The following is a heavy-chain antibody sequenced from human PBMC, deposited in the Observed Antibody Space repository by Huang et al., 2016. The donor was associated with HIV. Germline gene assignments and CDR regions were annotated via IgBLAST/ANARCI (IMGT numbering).Heavy chain of an antibody. CDR2: IYPGDSAT. D-gene: IGHD4-17*01. V-gene: IGHV5-51*01. Sequence: EVQLVQSGAEVKKPGESLKISCKGSGYMFTKYWIGWVRQMPGKGLEWMGIIYPGDSATRYSPSFQGQVTISADKSITTAYLQWSSLKASDTAIYYCARHDGARPGWVDNWGQGTLVTVSS. CDR3: ARHDGARPGWVDN. J-gene: IGHJ5*02. CDR1: GYMFTKYW.